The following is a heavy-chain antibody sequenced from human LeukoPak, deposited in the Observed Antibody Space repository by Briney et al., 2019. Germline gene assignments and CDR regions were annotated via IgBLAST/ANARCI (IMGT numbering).Heavy chain of an antibody. CDR1: GGSISSYY. CDR2: IYYSGST. V-gene: IGHV4-59*01. D-gene: IGHD5-24*01. CDR3: ARGRWLQNDAFDI. Sequence: SETLSLTCSVSGGSISSYYWSWIRQPPGKGLEWIGYIYYSGSTNYNPSLKSRVTISVDTSKNQFSLKLSSVTAADTAVYYCARGRWLQNDAFDIWGQGTMVTVSS. J-gene: IGHJ3*02.